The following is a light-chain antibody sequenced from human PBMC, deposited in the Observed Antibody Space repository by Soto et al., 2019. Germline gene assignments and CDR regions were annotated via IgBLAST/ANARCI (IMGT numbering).Light chain of an antibody. J-gene: IGLJ2*01. V-gene: IGLV2-14*01. Sequence: QSVLTQPASVTGSPGQSITISCTGTSSDVGAYNYVSWYQQHPGKAPKLMVYEVNNRPSGVSDRFSGSKSGNTASLTIPGLQAEDEADYYCNSHTTSRSLVFGGGTKVTVL. CDR3: NSHTTSRSLV. CDR1: SSDVGAYNY. CDR2: EVN.